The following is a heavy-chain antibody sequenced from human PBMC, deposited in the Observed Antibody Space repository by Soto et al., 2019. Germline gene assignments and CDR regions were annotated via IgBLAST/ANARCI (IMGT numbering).Heavy chain of an antibody. J-gene: IGHJ4*02. CDR1: GFSFSTYA. D-gene: IGHD1-26*01. V-gene: IGHV3-23*01. Sequence: PXGSLTLTCAASGFSFSTYALSWVRQAQGKAPEWVSGISDSVGGTWYVDSVKGRFTISRDNSKNTLYLQMHSLRAEDTAVDYYAKEWEVVGQPYLDCWGQGTLVTVSS. CDR3: AKEWEVVGQPYLDC. CDR2: ISDSVGGT.